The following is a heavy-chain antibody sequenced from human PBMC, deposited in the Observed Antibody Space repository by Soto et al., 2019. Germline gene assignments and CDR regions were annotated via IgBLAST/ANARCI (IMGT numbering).Heavy chain of an antibody. CDR1: RGSISSGDYY. CDR2: IYYSGST. V-gene: IGHV4-30-4*01. J-gene: IGHJ4*02. D-gene: IGHD3-22*01. CDR3: ARGYYDSSGYPFDY. Sequence: SEILSLTCTVSRGSISSGDYYWSWIRQPPGKGLEWIRYIYYSGSTYYNPSLKSRVTISVDTSKNQFSLKLSSVTAADTAVYYCARGYYDSSGYPFDYWGQGTLVTVSS.